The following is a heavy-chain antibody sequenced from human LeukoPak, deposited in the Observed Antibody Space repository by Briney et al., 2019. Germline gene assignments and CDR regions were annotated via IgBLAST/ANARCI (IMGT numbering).Heavy chain of an antibody. V-gene: IGHV4-61*01. CDR1: GGSVNTGSYY. CDR2: IYYSGSA. D-gene: IGHD3-10*01. Sequence: SETLSLTCTVSGGSVNTGSYYWSWIRQPPGKGLEWIGYIYYSGSANYNPSLKSRVTISADTSKNQFSLKLSSLTAADTAIYYCAREGFYGSGRYFDFWGQGILVTVSS. J-gene: IGHJ4*02. CDR3: AREGFYGSGRYFDF.